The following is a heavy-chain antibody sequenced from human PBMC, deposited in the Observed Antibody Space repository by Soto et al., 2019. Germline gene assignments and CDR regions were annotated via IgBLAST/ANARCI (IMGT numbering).Heavy chain of an antibody. D-gene: IGHD3-3*01. V-gene: IGHV4-4*07. CDR3: ARGQRFSDRFDP. Sequence: SETLSLTCTVTGGAISGYYWTWIRQSDGEGLEWIGRIYSSGSTNYNPSLKSRVTISLDTSMNYFSLRLSSVTAADTAVYYCARGQRFSDRFDPWGQGTLVTVSS. J-gene: IGHJ5*02. CDR1: GGAISGYY. CDR2: IYSSGST.